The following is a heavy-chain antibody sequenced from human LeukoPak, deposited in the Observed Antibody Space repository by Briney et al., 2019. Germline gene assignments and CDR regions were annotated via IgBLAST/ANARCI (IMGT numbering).Heavy chain of an antibody. D-gene: IGHD3-9*01. CDR2: ISSSGSTI. V-gene: IGHV3-11*01. CDR3: ARGMGEYFDWLRFDP. CDR1: GFTFSDYY. J-gene: IGHJ5*02. Sequence: GGSLRLSCAASGFTFSDYYMNWIRQAPGKGLEWVSYISSSGSTIYYADSVKGRFTISRDNAKNSLYLQMNSLRAEDTAVYYCARGMGEYFDWLRFDPWGQGTLVTVSS.